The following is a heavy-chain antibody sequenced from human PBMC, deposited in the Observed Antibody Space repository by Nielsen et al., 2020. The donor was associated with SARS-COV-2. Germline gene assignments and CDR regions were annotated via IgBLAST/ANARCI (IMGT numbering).Heavy chain of an antibody. D-gene: IGHD5-24*01. Sequence: LSLTCAASGFTFSSYAMSWVRQAPGKGLEWVSAISGSGGSTYYADSVKGRFTISRDNSKNTLYLQMNSLRAEDTAVYYCARGGDGHFDYWGQGTLVTVSS. CDR2: ISGSGGST. V-gene: IGHV3-23*01. CDR3: ARGGDGHFDY. CDR1: GFTFSSYA. J-gene: IGHJ4*02.